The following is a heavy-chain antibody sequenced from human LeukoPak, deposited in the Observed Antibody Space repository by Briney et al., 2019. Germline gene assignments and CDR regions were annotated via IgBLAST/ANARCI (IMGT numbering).Heavy chain of an antibody. V-gene: IGHV3-21*04. D-gene: IGHD4-17*01. Sequence: GGSLRLSCAASGFTFSSYSMNWVRQAPGKGLEWVSSISSSSSYIYYADSVKGRFTISRDNAKNSLYLQMNSLRAEDTAVYYCAKASYGDYDLDYWGQGTLVTVSS. CDR2: ISSSSSYI. CDR1: GFTFSSYS. CDR3: AKASYGDYDLDY. J-gene: IGHJ4*02.